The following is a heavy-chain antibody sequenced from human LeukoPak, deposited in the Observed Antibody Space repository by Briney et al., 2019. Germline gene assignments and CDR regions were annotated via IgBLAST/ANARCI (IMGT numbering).Heavy chain of an antibody. Sequence: ASVKVSCKASGYTFTGYYMHWVRQAPGQGLEWMGWINPNSGGTNYAQKFQGWVTMTRDTSISTAYMELSRLRSDDTAVYYCARSIVGAPPGAFDIWGQGTMVTVSS. CDR3: ARSIVGAPPGAFDI. CDR2: INPNSGGT. CDR1: GYTFTGYY. V-gene: IGHV1-2*04. J-gene: IGHJ3*02. D-gene: IGHD1-26*01.